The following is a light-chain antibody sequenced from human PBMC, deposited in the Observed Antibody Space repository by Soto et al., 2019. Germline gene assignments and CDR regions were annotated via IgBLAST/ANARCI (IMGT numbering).Light chain of an antibody. CDR2: AAS. CDR1: QSISSY. CDR3: QQSYSTPWT. V-gene: IGKV1-39*01. J-gene: IGKJ1*01. Sequence: DIPMTQSPSSLSASVGDRVTITCRASQSISSYLNWYQQKPGKAPKLLIYAASSLQSGVPSRFSGSGSGTDFTLTISSLQPEDFATYYCQQSYSTPWTFGQGTKVENK.